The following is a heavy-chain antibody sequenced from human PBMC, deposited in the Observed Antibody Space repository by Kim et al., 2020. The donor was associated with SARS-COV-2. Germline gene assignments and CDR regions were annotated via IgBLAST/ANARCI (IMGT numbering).Heavy chain of an antibody. CDR3: ARGSHSSSWRAVAGTGWYFDL. CDR1: GYTFTGYY. CDR2: INPNSGGT. V-gene: IGHV1-2*06. D-gene: IGHD6-19*01. Sequence: ASVKVSCKASGYTFTGYYMHWVRQAPGQGLEWMRRINPNSGGTNYAQKFQGRVTMTRDTSISTAYMELSRLRSDDTAVYYCARGSHSSSWRAVAGTGWYFDLWGRGTLVTVSS. J-gene: IGHJ2*01.